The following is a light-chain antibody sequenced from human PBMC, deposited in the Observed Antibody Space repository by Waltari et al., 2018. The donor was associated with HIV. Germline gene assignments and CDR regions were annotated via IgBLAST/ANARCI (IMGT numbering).Light chain of an antibody. Sequence: QSALTQPRSVSGSPGQSVTISCRGSSTDIGDYNYVSWYQQHPGQVPKLVIFDVSKRPSGVPDRFSGSKSVNTASLTISVLQAEDEADYYCCSYAGTYTWVFGGGTRLTVL. CDR2: DVS. CDR1: STDIGDYNY. V-gene: IGLV2-11*01. J-gene: IGLJ2*01. CDR3: CSYAGTYTWV.